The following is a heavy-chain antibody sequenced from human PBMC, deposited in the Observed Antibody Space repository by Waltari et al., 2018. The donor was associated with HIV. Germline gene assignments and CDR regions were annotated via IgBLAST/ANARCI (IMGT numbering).Heavy chain of an antibody. CDR1: GGSITSYY. CDR2: ISSSGST. V-gene: IGHV4-4*07. D-gene: IGHD2-2*01. J-gene: IGHJ3*02. CDR3: ARTSCTSTSCPKSETFDI. Sequence: QVQLQESGPGLVKSSETLSLTCTVSGGSITSYYWSWIRQPAGTGLEWIGGISSSGSTISNPTLTSRVTMSVDTSKNQISLNLTSVTAADTAVYSCARTSCTSTSCPKSETFDIWGRGTMVTVSS.